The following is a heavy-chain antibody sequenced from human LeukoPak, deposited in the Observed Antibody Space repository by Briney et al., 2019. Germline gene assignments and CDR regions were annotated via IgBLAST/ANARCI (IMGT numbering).Heavy chain of an antibody. CDR3: ARLWRAAIDY. CDR1: GDSISSSSYY. CDR2: IYYSGST. V-gene: IGHV4-39*01. D-gene: IGHD1-1*01. Sequence: SETLSLTCTVSGDSISSSSYYWGWIGQSPGKGLEWIGSIYYSGSTYYNPSLKSRVAISADTSKNQFSLKLTSVTAADTAVYYCARLWRAAIDYGGQGTLVTVSS. J-gene: IGHJ4*02.